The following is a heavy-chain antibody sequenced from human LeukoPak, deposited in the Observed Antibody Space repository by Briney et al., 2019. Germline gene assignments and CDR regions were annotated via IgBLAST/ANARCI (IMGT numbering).Heavy chain of an antibody. J-gene: IGHJ4*02. CDR1: GGSINSYY. V-gene: IGHV4-59*01. Sequence: SETLSLTCTVSGGSINSYYWSWIRQPPGKGQEWIGYIYYSGSTNYNPSLKSRVTISVDTSKKQFSLKLSSVTAADTAVYYCARAPPTNTVTTLLNFDYWGQGTLVTVSS. D-gene: IGHD4-11*01. CDR3: ARAPPTNTVTTLLNFDY. CDR2: IYYSGST.